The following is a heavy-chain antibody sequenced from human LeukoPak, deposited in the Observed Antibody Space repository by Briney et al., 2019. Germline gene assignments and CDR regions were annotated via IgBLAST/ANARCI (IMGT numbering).Heavy chain of an antibody. V-gene: IGHV1-2*02. D-gene: IGHD1-26*01. CDR2: INPNSGGT. CDR1: GYTFTGYY. CDR3: ARDHRIVGATDYYYYYTDV. Sequence: GASVKVSCKASGYTFTGYYMHWVRQAPGQGLEWMGWINPNSGGTNYAQKFQGRVTMTRDTSISTAYMELSRLRSDDTAVYYCARDHRIVGATDYYYYYTDVWGKGTTVTVSS. J-gene: IGHJ6*03.